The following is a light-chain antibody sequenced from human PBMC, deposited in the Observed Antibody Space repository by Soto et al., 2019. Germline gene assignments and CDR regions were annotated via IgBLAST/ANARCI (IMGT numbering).Light chain of an antibody. CDR3: QQYSISPRT. V-gene: IGKV3-20*01. J-gene: IGKJ1*01. Sequence: EIVLTQSPGTLSLSPGERATLSCRASQSVSSYLAWYQQKPGQAPRLLIYGASRRATGIPDRFSGSGSGTDFTLTISRLEPEDFAVYYCQQYSISPRTFGQGTKVEIK. CDR1: QSVSSY. CDR2: GAS.